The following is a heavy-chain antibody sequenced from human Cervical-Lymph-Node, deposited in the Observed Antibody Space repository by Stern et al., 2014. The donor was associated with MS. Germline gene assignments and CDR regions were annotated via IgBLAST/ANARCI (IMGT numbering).Heavy chain of an antibody. D-gene: IGHD6-19*01. CDR2: SYYDGST. Sequence: QLQLQESGPRLVKPSETLSLTCSVSGGSISTYRWNWIRQSPGKGLEWIGYSYYDGSTNYNFSLKSRVIISVDRSGNQYSLNLSSVTAADTAVYYCARSPHTGSGWLYYFDYWGQGALVTVSS. CDR1: GGSISTYR. J-gene: IGHJ4*02. V-gene: IGHV4-59*01. CDR3: ARSPHTGSGWLYYFDY.